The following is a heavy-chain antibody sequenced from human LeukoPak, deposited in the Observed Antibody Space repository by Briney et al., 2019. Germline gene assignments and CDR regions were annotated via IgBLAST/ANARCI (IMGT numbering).Heavy chain of an antibody. J-gene: IGHJ5*01. D-gene: IGHD2-15*01. V-gene: IGHV4-59*01. CDR3: AREGACSGGSCYSYGWINS. CDR1: GGSISSYY. Sequence: SETLSLTCTVSGGSISSYYWSWIRQPPGKGLEWIGYIYYSGSTNYNPSLKSRVTISVDTSKNQFSLKLRSVTAADTAVYFCAREGACSGGSCYSYGWINSWGQGTLVTVSS. CDR2: IYYSGST.